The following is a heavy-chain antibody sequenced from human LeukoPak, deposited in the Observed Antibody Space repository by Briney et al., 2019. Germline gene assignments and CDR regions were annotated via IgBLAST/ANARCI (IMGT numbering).Heavy chain of an antibody. V-gene: IGHV3-23*01. J-gene: IGHJ3*02. CDR1: GFTFSSYA. Sequence: PGGSLRLSCAASGFTFSSYAMNWVRQAPGKGLEWVSSITDSGGSIYYADSLKGRFTISRDNSKNTLYLQMNSLRGEETAIYYCAKETSVAGTRGDAFDIWGQGTLVTVSS. CDR2: ITDSGGSI. D-gene: IGHD6-19*01. CDR3: AKETSVAGTRGDAFDI.